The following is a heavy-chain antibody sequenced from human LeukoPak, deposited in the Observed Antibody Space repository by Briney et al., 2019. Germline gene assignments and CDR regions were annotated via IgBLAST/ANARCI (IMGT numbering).Heavy chain of an antibody. CDR3: ARGAWD. CDR1: GFTVSKNY. V-gene: IGHV3-53*01. CDR2: ITSGGGT. J-gene: IGHJ4*02. Sequence: GGSLRLSRAASGFTVSKNYMNWVRQAPGKGLEWVSVITSGGGTYYADSVWGRFTISRDNSENTLSLQMNSLRAEDTAVYYCARGAWDWGQGTLVTVSS.